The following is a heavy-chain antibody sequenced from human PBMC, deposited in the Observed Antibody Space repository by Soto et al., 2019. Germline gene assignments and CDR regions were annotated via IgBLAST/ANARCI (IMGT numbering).Heavy chain of an antibody. Sequence: PGGSLRLSCAASGFTFSSYSMNWVRQAPGKGLEWVSSISSSSSYIYYADSVKGRFTISRDNAKNSLYLQMNSLRAEDTAVYYCARERGGVGYPANAFDIWGQGTMVTVSS. CDR1: GFTFSSYS. CDR2: ISSSSSYI. CDR3: ARERGGVGYPANAFDI. D-gene: IGHD2-8*02. V-gene: IGHV3-21*01. J-gene: IGHJ3*02.